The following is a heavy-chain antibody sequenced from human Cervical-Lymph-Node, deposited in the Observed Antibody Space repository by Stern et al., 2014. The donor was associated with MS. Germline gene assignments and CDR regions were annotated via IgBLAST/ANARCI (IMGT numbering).Heavy chain of an antibody. J-gene: IGHJ4*02. CDR3: ARHRGSSGWAHDY. Sequence: PSFQGHVTISADKSISTAYLQWSSLKASDTAMYYCARHRGSSGWAHDYWGQGTLVTVSS. V-gene: IGHV5-10-1*01. D-gene: IGHD6-19*01.